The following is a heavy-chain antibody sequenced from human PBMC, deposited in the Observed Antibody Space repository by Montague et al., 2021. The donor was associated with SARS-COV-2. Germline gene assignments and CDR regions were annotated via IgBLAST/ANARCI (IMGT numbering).Heavy chain of an antibody. V-gene: IGHV2-70*11. CDR2: IDWDDDK. CDR1: GFSLSTSGMC. Sequence: PALVKPTQTLTLTCTFSGFSLSTSGMCVSWIRQPPGKALEWLARIDWDDDKYYSTSLKTRLTISKDTSKNQVVLTMTNMDPVDTATYYCAREYYDILTDYYKRVFDCWGQGTLVTVSS. CDR3: AREYYDILTDYYKRVFDC. D-gene: IGHD3-9*01. J-gene: IGHJ4*02.